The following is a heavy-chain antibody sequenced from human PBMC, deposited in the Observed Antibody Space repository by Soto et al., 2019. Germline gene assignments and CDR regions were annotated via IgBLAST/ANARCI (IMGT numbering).Heavy chain of an antibody. D-gene: IGHD2-2*01. V-gene: IGHV3-23*01. Sequence: GGSLRLSCAASGFTFSSYAMSWVRQAPGKGLEWVSAISGSGGSTYYADSVKGRFTISRDNSKNTLYLQMNSLRAEDTAVYYCAKDKWSIPLQCYQLRYAGGNYYGMDVWGQGTTVTVSS. CDR1: GFTFSSYA. CDR2: ISGSGGST. J-gene: IGHJ6*02. CDR3: AKDKWSIPLQCYQLRYAGGNYYGMDV.